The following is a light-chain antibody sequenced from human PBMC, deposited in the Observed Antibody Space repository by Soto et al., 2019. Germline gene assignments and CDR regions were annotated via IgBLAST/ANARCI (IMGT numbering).Light chain of an antibody. CDR2: EVS. J-gene: IGLJ1*01. CDR3: FSYTTSSAPYV. CDR1: TSDVGGYNY. V-gene: IGLV2-14*01. Sequence: QSALTQPASVSGSPGQSITISCTGTTSDVGGYNYVSWYQRHPGKAPKLLIYEVSNRPSGVSNRFSGSKSGNTASLTISGLQAEDEAAYYCFSYTTSSAPYVFGTGTKVTVL.